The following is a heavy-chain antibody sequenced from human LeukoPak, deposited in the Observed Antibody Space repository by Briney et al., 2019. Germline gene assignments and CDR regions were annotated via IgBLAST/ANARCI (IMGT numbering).Heavy chain of an antibody. J-gene: IGHJ4*02. CDR3: ARDRGYSVDY. V-gene: IGHV3-74*01. CDR1: GFTYSSYW. D-gene: IGHD2-15*01. Sequence: GGSLRLSCAASGFTYSSYWMHWVRQAPGKGLVWVSLIRSDGSSTSYADPVKGRFTISRDNAKNTLYLQMNSLRAEDTAVYYCARDRGYSVDYWGQGTLVTVSS. CDR2: IRSDGSST.